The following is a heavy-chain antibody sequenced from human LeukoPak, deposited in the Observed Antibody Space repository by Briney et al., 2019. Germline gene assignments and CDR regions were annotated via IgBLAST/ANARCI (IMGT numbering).Heavy chain of an antibody. J-gene: IGHJ4*02. Sequence: QPGRSLRLSCAASGFTFSNYGMHWVRQAPGKGLEWVAVISYDGSNKYYADSVKGRFTIPRDNSRNTLYLQMNSLRAEDTAVYYCARGDSSGWSPFDYWGQGTLVTVSS. CDR2: ISYDGSNK. V-gene: IGHV3-30*03. CDR1: GFTFSNYG. CDR3: ARGDSSGWSPFDY. D-gene: IGHD6-19*01.